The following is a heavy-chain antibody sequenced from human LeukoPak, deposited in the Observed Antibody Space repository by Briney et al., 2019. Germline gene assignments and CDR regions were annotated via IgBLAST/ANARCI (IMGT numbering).Heavy chain of an antibody. Sequence: SETLSLTCAVYGVSFSGYYWSWIRQPPGKGLEWIGEINHSGSTNYNPSLKSRVTISVDTSKNQFSLKLSSVTAADTAVYYCARVSTVTFIDYWGQGTLVTVSS. J-gene: IGHJ4*02. CDR3: ARVSTVTFIDY. CDR2: INHSGST. CDR1: GVSFSGYY. D-gene: IGHD4-17*01. V-gene: IGHV4-34*01.